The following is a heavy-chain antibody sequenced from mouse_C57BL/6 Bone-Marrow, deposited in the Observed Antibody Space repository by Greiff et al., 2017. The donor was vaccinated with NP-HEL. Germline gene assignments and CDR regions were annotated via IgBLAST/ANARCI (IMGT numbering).Heavy chain of an antibody. CDR1: GYTFTSYW. CDR3: AREGRWLRSGYWYFDV. Sequence: QVQLQQSGTELVKPGTSVKLSCKSSGYTFTSYWMHWVKQRPGQGLEWIGNINPSNGGPNYNEKFKSKATLTVDKSSSTAYMQPSSLSFDDCGVYYCAREGRWLRSGYWYFDVWDTGTTVTVSS. J-gene: IGHJ1*03. D-gene: IGHD2-2*01. V-gene: IGHV1-53*01. CDR2: INPSNGGP.